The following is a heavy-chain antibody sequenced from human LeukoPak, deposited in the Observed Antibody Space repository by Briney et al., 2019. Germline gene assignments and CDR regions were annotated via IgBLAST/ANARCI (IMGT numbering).Heavy chain of an antibody. CDR1: GYSISSGYY. D-gene: IGHD3-3*01. J-gene: IGHJ4*02. CDR3: ARGGDFGVVIIDY. V-gene: IGHV4-38-2*01. CDR2: IYHSGST. Sequence: SETLSLTXAVSGYSISSGYYWGWIRQPPGKGLEWIGSIYHSGSTYYNPSLKSRVTISVDTSKNQFSLKLSSVTAADTAVYYCARGGDFGVVIIDYWGQRTLVTVSS.